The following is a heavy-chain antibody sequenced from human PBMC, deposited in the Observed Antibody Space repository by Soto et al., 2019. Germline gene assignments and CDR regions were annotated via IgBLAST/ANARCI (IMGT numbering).Heavy chain of an antibody. CDR1: GASFSGYY. D-gene: IGHD5-12*01. CDR3: ARGLAFDP. V-gene: IGHV4-34*01. J-gene: IGHJ5*02. Sequence: SETLSLTCAVYGASFSGYYWSWIRQPPGKGLEWIGEINHSGSTNYNPSLKSRVTISVDTSKNQFSLKLSSVTAADTAVYYCARGLAFDPWGQGTLVTVS. CDR2: INHSGST.